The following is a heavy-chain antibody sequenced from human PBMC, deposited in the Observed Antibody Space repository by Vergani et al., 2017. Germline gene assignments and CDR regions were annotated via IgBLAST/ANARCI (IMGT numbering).Heavy chain of an antibody. D-gene: IGHD2-15*01. V-gene: IGHV3-30*02. CDR2: IRSDESRR. CDR3: AKEVGGYCSGGTCYPEY. J-gene: IGHJ4*02. CDR1: GFTFNSYG. Sequence: QVQLVESGGGVVQPGGSLRLSCAASGFTFNSYGMHWVRQAPGKGLEWVASIRSDESRRYYGDSMEGPFTISRDNSNNTLYLQMKSLRPEDTAVYYCAKEVGGYCSGGTCYPEYWGQGTLVIVSS.